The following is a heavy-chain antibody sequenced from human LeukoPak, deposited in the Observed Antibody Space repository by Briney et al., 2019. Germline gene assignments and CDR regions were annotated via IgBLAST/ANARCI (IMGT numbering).Heavy chain of an antibody. CDR2: INHSGST. J-gene: IGHJ4*02. D-gene: IGHD3-10*01. CDR1: GGSFSGYY. CDR3: ARHPAYYGSGSYRYFDY. V-gene: IGHV4-34*01. Sequence: SETLSLTCAVYGGSFSGYYWSWIRQPPGKGLEWIGEINHSGSTNYNPSLKSRVTISVDTSKNQFSLKLSSVTAADTAVYYCARHPAYYGSGSYRYFDYWGQGTLVTVSS.